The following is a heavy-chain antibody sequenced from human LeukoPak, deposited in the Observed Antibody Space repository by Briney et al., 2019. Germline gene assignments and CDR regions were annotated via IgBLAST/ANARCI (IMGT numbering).Heavy chain of an antibody. CDR2: ISSSGSTI. Sequence: GGSLRLSCAASGFTFSDYYMSWIRQAPGKGLEWVSYISSSGSTIYYADSVKGRFTTSRDNAKNSLYLQMNSLRAEDTAVYYCARTTSALALGIDYWGQGTLVTVSS. CDR3: ARTTSALALGIDY. V-gene: IGHV3-11*01. J-gene: IGHJ4*02. CDR1: GFTFSDYY. D-gene: IGHD1-1*01.